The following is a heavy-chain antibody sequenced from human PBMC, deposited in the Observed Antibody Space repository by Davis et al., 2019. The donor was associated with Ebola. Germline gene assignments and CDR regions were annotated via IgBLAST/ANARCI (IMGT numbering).Heavy chain of an antibody. Sequence: GESLKISCEASGFSFRTYGMHWVRQAPVKGLEWVAVISHDGSNTYYADSVKGRFTISRDNYESTLYLQMNSLRAEDTAVYYCTREDWGSSYFDFWGQGTLVTVSS. CDR2: ISHDGSNT. V-gene: IGHV3-30*19. CDR3: TREDWGSSYFDF. J-gene: IGHJ4*02. D-gene: IGHD7-27*01. CDR1: GFSFRTYG.